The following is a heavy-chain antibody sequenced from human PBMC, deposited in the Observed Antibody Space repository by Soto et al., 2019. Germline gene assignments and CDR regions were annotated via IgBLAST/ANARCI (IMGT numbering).Heavy chain of an antibody. CDR2: IKWDASEK. V-gene: IGHV3-7*01. Sequence: EVQLEESGGGLVQPGGSLRLSCAASGFTFGFYWLSWVRQASGKGLEWLATIKWDASEKMYVGSVKGRFTMSRDNANSSLYLQMDSLRAEDTAVYSCARDSGYGSGNSVNHYLDLWGHGTLVTVSS. J-gene: IGHJ4*01. CDR1: GFTFGFYW. CDR3: ARDSGYGSGNSVNHYLDL. D-gene: IGHD3-10*01.